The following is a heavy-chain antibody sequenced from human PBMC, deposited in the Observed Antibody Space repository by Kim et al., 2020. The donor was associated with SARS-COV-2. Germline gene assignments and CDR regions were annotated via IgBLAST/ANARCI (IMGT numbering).Heavy chain of an antibody. CDR2: IKQDGSKT. V-gene: IGHV3-7*03. CDR3: ARGNVGAK. J-gene: IGHJ4*01. CDR1: GFIFSNYW. D-gene: IGHD2-15*01. Sequence: GGSLRLSCAASGFIFSNYWMTWVRQAPGKGLEWVASIKQDGSKTYYVDSVKGRFTISRDNAKYSLFLEINSLSVEDTALYYCARGNVGAKWGQGTLVTVSS.